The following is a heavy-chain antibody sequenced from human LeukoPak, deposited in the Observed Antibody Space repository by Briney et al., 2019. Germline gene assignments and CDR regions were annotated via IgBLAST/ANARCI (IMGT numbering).Heavy chain of an antibody. CDR3: PLPPTVTTAGY. J-gene: IGHJ4*02. D-gene: IGHD4-17*01. CDR2: ISGSGGST. CDR1: GISFSSYR. Sequence: PGGSLRLSCAASGISFSSYRMNWVRQAPGKGLEWVSAISGSGGSTYYADSVKGRFTISRDNSKNTLYLQMNSLRAEDTAVYYCPLPPTVTTAGYWGQGTLVTVSS. V-gene: IGHV3-23*01.